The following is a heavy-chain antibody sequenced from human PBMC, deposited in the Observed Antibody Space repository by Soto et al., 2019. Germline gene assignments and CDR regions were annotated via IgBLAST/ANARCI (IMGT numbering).Heavy chain of an antibody. V-gene: IGHV3-11*06. D-gene: IGHD3-9*01. CDR2: ISSSSSYT. CDR3: ARDLINGYFDWLFGRRVGTAYYYYGMDV. J-gene: IGHJ6*02. CDR1: GFTFSDYY. Sequence: GGSLRLSCAASGFTFSDYYMSWIRQAPGKGLEWVSYISSSSSYTNYADSVKGRFTISRDNAKNSLYLQMNSLRAEDTAVYYCARDLINGYFDWLFGRRVGTAYYYYGMDVWGQGTTVTVSS.